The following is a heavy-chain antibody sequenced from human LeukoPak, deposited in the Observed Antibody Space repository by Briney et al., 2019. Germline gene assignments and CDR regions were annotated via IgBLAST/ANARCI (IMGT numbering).Heavy chain of an antibody. V-gene: IGHV4-4*02. CDR3: ARVGALGGHDF. CDR1: GDSISSSDW. Sequence: SETLSLTCAVSGDSISSSDWWSWVRPPPEKGLEWIGEIYHSGNTNYNPPLKSRVTISLDKSKNQFSLKLNSVTAADTAVYYCARVGALGGHDFWGQGSLVTVSS. D-gene: IGHD1-26*01. CDR2: IYHSGNT. J-gene: IGHJ4*02.